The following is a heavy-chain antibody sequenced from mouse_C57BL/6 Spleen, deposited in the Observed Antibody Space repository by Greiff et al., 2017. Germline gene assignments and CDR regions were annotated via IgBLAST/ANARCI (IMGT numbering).Heavy chain of an antibody. CDR3: ARRGYAMDY. V-gene: IGHV1-69*01. CDR2: IDPSDSYT. CDR1: GYTFTSYW. J-gene: IGHJ4*01. Sequence: QVQLQQPGAELVMPGASVKLSCKASGYTFTSYWMHWVKQRPGQGLEWIGEIDPSDSYTNYNQKFKGKSTLTVDKSSSTAYMKLSSLTSEDSAVYYCARRGYAMDYWGQGTSVTVSS.